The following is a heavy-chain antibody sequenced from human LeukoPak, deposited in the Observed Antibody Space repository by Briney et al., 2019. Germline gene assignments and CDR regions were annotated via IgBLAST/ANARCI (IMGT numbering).Heavy chain of an antibody. Sequence: GGSLRLSCAASGFTFSSYAMHWVRQAPGKGLEWVSAISGSGGSTYYADSVKGRFTISRDNSKNTLYLQMNSLRAEDTAVYYCAKVSTRTTVTLPPFDYWGQGTLVTVSS. CDR3: AKVSTRTTVTLPPFDY. CDR1: GFTFSSYA. D-gene: IGHD4-17*01. V-gene: IGHV3-23*01. CDR2: ISGSGGST. J-gene: IGHJ4*02.